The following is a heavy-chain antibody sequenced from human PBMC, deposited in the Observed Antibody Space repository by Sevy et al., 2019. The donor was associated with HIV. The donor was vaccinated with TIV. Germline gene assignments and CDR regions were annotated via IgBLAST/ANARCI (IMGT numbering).Heavy chain of an antibody. D-gene: IGHD3-10*01. CDR3: ARRVPAVSGNWFDP. CDR1: GGSISGYH. Sequence: SETLSLTCTVSGGSISGYHWSWIRQSPGKGLEWIGYIYNVGDTRYNPSLKSRVTISMGTSKNQFSLHRNSVTAADTAVYYCARRVPAVSGNWFDPWGQGTLVTVSS. CDR2: IYNVGDT. V-gene: IGHV4-59*01. J-gene: IGHJ5*02.